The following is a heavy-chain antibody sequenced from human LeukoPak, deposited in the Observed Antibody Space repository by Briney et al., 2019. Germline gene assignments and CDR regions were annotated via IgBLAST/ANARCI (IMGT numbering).Heavy chain of an antibody. V-gene: IGHV3-21*01. D-gene: IGHD2-15*01. CDR2: ISSSSSYI. Sequence: GGSQRLSCAASGFTFSSYSMNWVRQAPGKGLEWVSSISSSSSYIYYADSVKGRFTISRDNAKNSLYLQMNSLRAEDTAVYYCARDQCSGGSCYWDYWGQGTLVTVSS. CDR3: ARDQCSGGSCYWDY. J-gene: IGHJ4*02. CDR1: GFTFSSYS.